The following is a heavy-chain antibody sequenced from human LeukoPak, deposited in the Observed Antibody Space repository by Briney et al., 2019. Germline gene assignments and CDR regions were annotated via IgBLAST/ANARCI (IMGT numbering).Heavy chain of an antibody. CDR1: GYTFTSYG. CDR2: ISGYSGNT. D-gene: IGHD6-19*01. CDR3: ARADIRAIASSGWYGFDY. Sequence: ASVKVSCRASGYTFTSYGISWVRQAPGQGLEWMGWISGYSGNTNYAQKFQGRVTMTTDTSTSTAYMELRGLRSDDTAVYYCARADIRAIASSGWYGFDYWGQGTLVTVSS. V-gene: IGHV1-18*01. J-gene: IGHJ4*02.